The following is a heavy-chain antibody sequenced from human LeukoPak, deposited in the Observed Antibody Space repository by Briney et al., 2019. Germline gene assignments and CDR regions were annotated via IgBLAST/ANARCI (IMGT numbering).Heavy chain of an antibody. CDR3: ARQEDCSSTSCYPGYWFDP. J-gene: IGHJ5*02. D-gene: IGHD2-2*01. CDR1: GYSFTSYR. CDR2: IYPGDSDT. V-gene: IGHV5-51*01. Sequence: GESLKISCKGSGYSFTSYRIGWVRQMPGKGLEWMGIIYPGDSDTRYSPSLQGQVTISADKSISTAYLQWSSLKASDTAMYYCARQEDCSSTSCYPGYWFDPWGQGTLVTVSS.